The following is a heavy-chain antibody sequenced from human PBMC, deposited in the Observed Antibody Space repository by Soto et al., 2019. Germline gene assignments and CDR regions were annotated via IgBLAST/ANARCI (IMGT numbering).Heavy chain of an antibody. V-gene: IGHV3-53*04. Sequence: EVQLVESGGGLVQPGGSLRLSCAASGFPVSSTYMSWVRQTPGKGLEWVSIIYSGGGTYYADSVKGRFTISRHNSKNTLYLQMDSLRAEDTAVYYCARAGSEYSSSSVYYYYMDVWGKWTTVTVSS. CDR2: IYSGGGT. CDR1: GFPVSSTY. CDR3: ARAGSEYSSSSVYYYYMDV. J-gene: IGHJ6*03. D-gene: IGHD6-6*01.